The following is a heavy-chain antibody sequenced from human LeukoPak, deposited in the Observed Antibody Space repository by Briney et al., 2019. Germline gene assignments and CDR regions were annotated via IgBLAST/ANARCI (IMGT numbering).Heavy chain of an antibody. Sequence: GGSLRLPCAASGFTFSSYAMHWVRQAPGKGLEWVAVISYDGSNKYYADSVKGRFTISRDNSKNTLYLQMNSLRAEDTAVYYCARELYDSSGYYLDAFDIWGQGTMVTVSS. CDR3: ARELYDSSGYYLDAFDI. V-gene: IGHV3-30*04. J-gene: IGHJ3*02. D-gene: IGHD3-22*01. CDR2: ISYDGSNK. CDR1: GFTFSSYA.